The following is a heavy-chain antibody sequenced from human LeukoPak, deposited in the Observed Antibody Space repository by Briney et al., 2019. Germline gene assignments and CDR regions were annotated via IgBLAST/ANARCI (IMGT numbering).Heavy chain of an antibody. Sequence: SETLSLTCAVSGGSISSSNWWSWVRQPPGKGLEWIGEINHSGSTNYNPSLKSRVTISVDTSKNQFSLKLSSVTAADTAVYYCATGGSRDGYDYTDYWGQGTLVTVSS. V-gene: IGHV4-4*02. CDR2: INHSGST. D-gene: IGHD5-24*01. CDR3: ATGGSRDGYDYTDY. CDR1: GGSISSSNW. J-gene: IGHJ4*02.